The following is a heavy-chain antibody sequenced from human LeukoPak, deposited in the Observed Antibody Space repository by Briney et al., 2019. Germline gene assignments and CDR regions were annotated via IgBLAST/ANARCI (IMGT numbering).Heavy chain of an antibody. CDR3: ARDRGSSPYYYYYTDV. Sequence: SQTLSLTCTVSGGSISSGSYYWSWIRQPAGKGLEWIGRIYTCGSTNYNPSLKSRVTISVDTSKNQFSLKLSSVTAADTAVYYCARDRGSSPYYYYYTDVWGKGTTVTVSS. D-gene: IGHD6-6*01. J-gene: IGHJ6*03. CDR1: GGSISSGSYY. V-gene: IGHV4-61*02. CDR2: IYTCGST.